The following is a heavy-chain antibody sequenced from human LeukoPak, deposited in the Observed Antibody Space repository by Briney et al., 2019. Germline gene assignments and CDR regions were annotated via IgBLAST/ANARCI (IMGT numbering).Heavy chain of an antibody. CDR2: ISSNSSYI. V-gene: IGHV3-21*04. CDR1: GFTFSSYS. D-gene: IGHD4/OR15-4a*01. CDR3: AKIGANVGF. J-gene: IGHJ4*02. Sequence: GGSLRLSCAASGFTFSSYSMNWVRQAPGKGLEWMSSISSNSSYIYYAESLKGRFTITRDNSKNTLYLQMNSLRAEDTAVYYCAKIGANVGFWGQGTLVTVSS.